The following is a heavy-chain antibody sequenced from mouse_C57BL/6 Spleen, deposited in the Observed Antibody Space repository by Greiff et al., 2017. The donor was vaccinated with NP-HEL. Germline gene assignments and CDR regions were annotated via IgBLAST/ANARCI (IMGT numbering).Heavy chain of an antibody. V-gene: IGHV3-6*01. CDR3: ARAHYFDGYYGFAY. Sequence: EVHLVESGPGLVKPSQSLSLTCSVTGYSITSGYYWNWIRQFPGNKLEWMGYISYDGSNNYNPSLKNRISITRDTSKNQFFLKLNSVTTEDTATYYCARAHYFDGYYGFAYWGQGTLVTVSA. CDR1: GYSITSGYY. J-gene: IGHJ3*01. D-gene: IGHD2-3*01. CDR2: ISYDGSN.